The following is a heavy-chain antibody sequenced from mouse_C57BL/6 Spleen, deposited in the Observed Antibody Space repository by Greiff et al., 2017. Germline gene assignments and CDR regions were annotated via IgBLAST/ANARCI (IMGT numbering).Heavy chain of an antibody. CDR1: GYTFTSYW. D-gene: IGHD1-1*01. V-gene: IGHV1-72*01. CDR3: ARSRTTVVATHFDY. CDR2: IDPNSGGT. J-gene: IGHJ2*01. Sequence: QVQLQQPGAELVKPGASVKLSCKASGYTFTSYWMHWVKQRPGRGLEWIGRIDPNSGGTKYNEKFKSKATLTVDKHSSTAYMQLSSLTSEDSAVYYCARSRTTVVATHFDYWGQGTTLTVSS.